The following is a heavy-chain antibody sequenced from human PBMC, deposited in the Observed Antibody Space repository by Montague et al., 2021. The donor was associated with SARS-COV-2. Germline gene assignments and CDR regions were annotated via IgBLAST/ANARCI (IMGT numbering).Heavy chain of an antibody. CDR1: GDPLSSGGARYA. D-gene: IGHD2-15*01. CDR2: IYHTGST. J-gene: IGHJ4*02. Sequence: TLSLTCAVSGDPLSSGGARYAWSCIRRPPGQSLEWNGNIYHTGSTSHNPSLRSRLTLSVAKSRNAFTLTSSSVTAADTAVYFCARAEGGTVFDHWGQGTLVTVSS. V-gene: IGHV4-30-2*01. CDR3: ARAEGGTVFDH.